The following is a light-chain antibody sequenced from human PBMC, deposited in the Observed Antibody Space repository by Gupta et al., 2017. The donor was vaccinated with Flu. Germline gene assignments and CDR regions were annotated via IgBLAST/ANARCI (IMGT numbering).Light chain of an antibody. V-gene: IGKV1-5*03. CDR3: QQDNSYSHT. CDR2: KAS. CDR1: QSISSW. Sequence: DIQMTQSPSTLSASIGDRVTITCRASQSISSWLAWYQQKAGKAPKLLIYKASTLESGVPSRFSGSGSGTEFTLTISSLQFDDFATYYCQQDNSYSHTFGQGTKLEIK. J-gene: IGKJ2*01.